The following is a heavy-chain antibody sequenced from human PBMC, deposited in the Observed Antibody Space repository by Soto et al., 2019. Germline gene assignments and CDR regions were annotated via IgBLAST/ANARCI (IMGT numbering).Heavy chain of an antibody. CDR1: GFSLNTRAVG. J-gene: IGHJ3*02. D-gene: IGHD2-15*01. CDR2: INWNDDK. Sequence: QITLKEAGPTLVKPTQTLTLTCTFSGFSLNTRAVGVGWIRQPPGKALEWLALINWNDDKRYSPSLKDRLTITKDTSKNHVVLTMTNIDPVDTATYYCAHRHDLGGFDIWGQGTTGTVSS. V-gene: IGHV2-5*01. CDR3: AHRHDLGGFDI.